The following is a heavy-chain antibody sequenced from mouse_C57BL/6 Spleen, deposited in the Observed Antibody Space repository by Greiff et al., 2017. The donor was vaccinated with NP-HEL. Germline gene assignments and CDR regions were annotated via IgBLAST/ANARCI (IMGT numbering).Heavy chain of an antibody. J-gene: IGHJ4*01. CDR1: GYTFTDYY. Sequence: EVQLQQSGPELVKPGASVKISCKASGYTFTDYYMNWVKQSHGKSLEWIGDINPNNGGTSYNQKFKGKATLTVDKSSSTAYMELRSLTSEDSAVYYCARGLLRAMDYWGQGTSVTVSS. D-gene: IGHD1-1*01. CDR2: INPNNGGT. V-gene: IGHV1-26*01. CDR3: ARGLLRAMDY.